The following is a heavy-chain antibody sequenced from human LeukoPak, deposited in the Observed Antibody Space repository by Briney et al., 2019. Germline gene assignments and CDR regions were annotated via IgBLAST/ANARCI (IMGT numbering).Heavy chain of an antibody. J-gene: IGHJ4*02. D-gene: IGHD4-23*01. CDR1: GFTFSSYA. V-gene: IGHV3-23*01. CDR3: ARGGETVVTPDYFDY. CDR2: ISGSGGST. Sequence: PGGSLRLSCAASGFTFSSYAMSWVRQAPGKGLEWVSAISGSGGSTYYADSVKGRFTTSRDNSKSTLYLQMNSLRAEDTAVYYCARGGETVVTPDYFDYWGQGTLVTVSS.